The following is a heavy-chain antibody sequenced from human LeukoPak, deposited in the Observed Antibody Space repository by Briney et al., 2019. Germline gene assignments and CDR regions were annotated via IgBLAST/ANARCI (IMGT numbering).Heavy chain of an antibody. CDR3: AKDFNYYDSSGLQFDP. CDR2: ISYDGSNK. V-gene: IGHV3-30*18. D-gene: IGHD3-22*01. J-gene: IGHJ5*02. Sequence: PGGSLRLSCAASGFTFSSYGMHWVRQAPGKGLEWVAVISYDGSNKYYADSVKGRFTISRDNSKNTLYLQMNSLRAEDTAVYYCAKDFNYYDSSGLQFDPWGQGTLVTVSS. CDR1: GFTFSSYG.